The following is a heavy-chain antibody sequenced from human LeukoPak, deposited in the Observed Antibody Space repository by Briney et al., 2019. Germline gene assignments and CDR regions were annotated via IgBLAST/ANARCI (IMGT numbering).Heavy chain of an antibody. Sequence: GGSLRLSCAASGFTFSSYSMNWVRQAPGKGLEWVSSISTSSSYIHYADSVKGRFTISRDNAKNSLYLQMNSLRAEDTAVYYCARGKSRGSHIDYWGQGTLVTVSS. D-gene: IGHD1-26*01. CDR3: ARGKSRGSHIDY. CDR1: GFTFSSYS. CDR2: ISTSSSYI. V-gene: IGHV3-21*01. J-gene: IGHJ4*02.